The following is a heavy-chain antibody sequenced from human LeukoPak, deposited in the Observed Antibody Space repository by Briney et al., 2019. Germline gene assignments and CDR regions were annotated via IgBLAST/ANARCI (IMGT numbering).Heavy chain of an antibody. CDR3: ARSYSSSDHYYYYGMGV. CDR2: INYIRTT. D-gene: IGHD6-13*01. CDR1: GGSISSYY. V-gene: IGHV4-59*08. Sequence: SETLSLTCTVSGGSISSYYWNCIRQPPGKGLEWIGYINYIRTTDYSPSLKSRVTISLDTSKNRFSLKLSSVTAADTAMYYCARSYSSSDHYYYYGMGVWGQGTTVTVSS. J-gene: IGHJ6*02.